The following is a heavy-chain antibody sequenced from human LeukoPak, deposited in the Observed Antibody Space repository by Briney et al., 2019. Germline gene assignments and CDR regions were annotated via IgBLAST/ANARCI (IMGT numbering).Heavy chain of an antibody. V-gene: IGHV4-30-2*01. D-gene: IGHD6-6*01. CDR2: IYHSGST. CDR3: ARSQRQLVELGY. J-gene: IGHJ4*02. CDR1: GGSISSGGYY. Sequence: SETLSLTCTVSGGSISSGGYYWSWIRQPPGKGLEWIGYIYHSGSTYYNPSLKSRVTISVDRSKNQLSLKLSSVTAADTAVYYCARSQRQLVELGYWGQGTLVTVSS.